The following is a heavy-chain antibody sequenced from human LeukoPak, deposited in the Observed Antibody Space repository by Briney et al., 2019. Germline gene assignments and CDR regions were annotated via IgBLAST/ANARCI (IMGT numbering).Heavy chain of an antibody. V-gene: IGHV3-23*01. J-gene: IGHJ4*02. D-gene: IGHD6-19*01. CDR3: AKDGTVPGQAGRTTTKKYFDY. CDR1: GFTFSNYA. Sequence: GGSLRLSCAASGFTFSNYAMSWVRQAPGKGLEWVSAISADGASAYYADSVQGRFTISRDNSKNTLYLQVNSLRTEDTAVYYCAKDGTVPGQAGRTTTKKYFDYWGQGTLVTVSS. CDR2: ISADGASA.